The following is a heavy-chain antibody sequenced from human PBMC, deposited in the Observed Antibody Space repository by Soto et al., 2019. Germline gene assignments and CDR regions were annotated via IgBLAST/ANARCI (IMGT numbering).Heavy chain of an antibody. CDR1: GFPFSSYG. Sequence: GGSLRLSCAASGFPFSSYGMHWVRQAPGKGLEWVAVISYDGSNKYYADSVKGRFTISRDNSKNTLYLQMNSLRAEDTAVYYSAKDLSEGPPDYWGKGTLVNAPQ. CDR2: ISYDGSNK. V-gene: IGHV3-30*18. CDR3: AKDLSEGPPDY. J-gene: IGHJ4*02.